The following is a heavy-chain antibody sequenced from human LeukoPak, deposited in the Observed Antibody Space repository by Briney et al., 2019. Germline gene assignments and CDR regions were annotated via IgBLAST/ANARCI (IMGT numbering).Heavy chain of an antibody. CDR2: IYCGGTT. V-gene: IGHV3-53*04. J-gene: IGHJ4*02. D-gene: IGHD5-18*01. CDR1: GLTVSTNC. CDR3: ARVDTVMAYYFDL. Sequence: GGSLRLSCAASGLTVSTNCMTWVRQAPGKGLEWVSTIYCGGTTYYADSVMGRFTISRHNSRNTLYLQMNSLRAEDTAVYYCARVDTVMAYYFDLWGQGTLVTVSS.